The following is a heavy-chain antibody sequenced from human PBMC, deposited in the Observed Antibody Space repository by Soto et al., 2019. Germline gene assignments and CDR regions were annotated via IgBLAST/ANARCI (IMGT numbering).Heavy chain of an antibody. CDR2: IIPIFGTA. D-gene: IGHD2-2*01. Sequence: QVQLVQSGAEVKKPGSSVKVSCKASGGTFSSYAISWVRQAPGQGLEWMGGIIPIFGTANYAQKFQGRVTITADESRSQAYMELSSLRSEDTAVYYCARASQKVVPAAGSEAHAFDIWGQGTMVTVSS. CDR1: GGTFSSYA. J-gene: IGHJ3*02. V-gene: IGHV1-69*01. CDR3: ARASQKVVPAAGSEAHAFDI.